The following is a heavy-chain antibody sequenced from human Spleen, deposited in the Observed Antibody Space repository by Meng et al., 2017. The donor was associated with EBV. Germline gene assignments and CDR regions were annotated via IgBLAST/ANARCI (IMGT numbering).Heavy chain of an antibody. D-gene: IGHD3-10*01. V-gene: IGHV4-39*01. Sequence: QLQLQEWGPGMVNPSETLSLTCMVSAGSTSSISYHWGWIRQPPGKGLEWIGNVYYSGSTNYNPSLKSRLTISVDTSKNQFSLKLTSVTAADTAVYYCTRRDVGSGKRDFWGQGILVTVSS. CDR1: AGSTSSISYH. CDR2: VYYSGST. J-gene: IGHJ4*02. CDR3: TRRDVGSGKRDF.